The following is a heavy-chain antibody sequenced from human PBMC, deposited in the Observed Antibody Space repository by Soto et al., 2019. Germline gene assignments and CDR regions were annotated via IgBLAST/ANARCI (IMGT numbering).Heavy chain of an antibody. CDR3: ARQPLGYCSGGSCRIWENWFDP. D-gene: IGHD2-15*01. CDR2: IYYSGST. V-gene: IGHV4-39*01. CDR1: GGSISNSSYY. J-gene: IGHJ5*02. Sequence: SETMSLTCTVSGGSISNSSYYWGWIRQPPGKGLEWIGSIYYSGSTYYNPSLKSRVTISVDTSKNQFSLKLSSVTAADTAVYYCARQPLGYCSGGSCRIWENWFDPWGQGTLVTVSS.